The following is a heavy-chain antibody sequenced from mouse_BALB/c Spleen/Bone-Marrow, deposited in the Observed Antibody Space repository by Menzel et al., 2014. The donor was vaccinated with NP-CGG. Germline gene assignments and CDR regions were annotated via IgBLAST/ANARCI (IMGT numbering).Heavy chain of an antibody. CDR1: GFNIKDTY. Sequence: VQLQHSGAKLVKPGASVKLSCTASGFNIKDTYMHWVKQRPEQGLEWIGRIDPANGNTKYDPKFQGKATITADTSSNTAYLQLSSLTSEDTAVYYCASYYYGSSLFAYWGQGTLVTVSA. D-gene: IGHD1-1*01. V-gene: IGHV14-3*02. J-gene: IGHJ3*01. CDR3: ASYYYGSSLFAY. CDR2: IDPANGNT.